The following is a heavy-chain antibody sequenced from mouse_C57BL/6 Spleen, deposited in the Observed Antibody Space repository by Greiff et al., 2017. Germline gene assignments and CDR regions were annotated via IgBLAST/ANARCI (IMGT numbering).Heavy chain of an antibody. Sequence: VQLQQPGAELVKPGASVKMSCKASGYTFTSYWITWVKQRPGQGLEWIGDIYPGSGSTNYNEKFKSKATLTVDTSSSTSYMQLSSRTSEDSAVYYCARRGTHYYGSSYFDYWGQGTTLTVAS. J-gene: IGHJ2*01. D-gene: IGHD1-1*01. CDR3: ARRGTHYYGSSYFDY. CDR1: GYTFTSYW. CDR2: IYPGSGST. V-gene: IGHV1-55*01.